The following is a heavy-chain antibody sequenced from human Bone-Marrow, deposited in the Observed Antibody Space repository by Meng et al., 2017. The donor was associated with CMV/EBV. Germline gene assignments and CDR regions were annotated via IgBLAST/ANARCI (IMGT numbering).Heavy chain of an antibody. Sequence: GGSLRLSCAASGFTVSSNYMNWVRQAPGKGLEWVSYISKGGPTIYYADSVKGRFTISRDNAKNSLYLQMDSLRAEDTAVYYCGGTDGRGMDVWGQGTTVTVSS. CDR1: GFTVSSNY. D-gene: IGHD2-8*01. V-gene: IGHV3-11*01. CDR2: ISKGGPTI. CDR3: GGTDGRGMDV. J-gene: IGHJ6*02.